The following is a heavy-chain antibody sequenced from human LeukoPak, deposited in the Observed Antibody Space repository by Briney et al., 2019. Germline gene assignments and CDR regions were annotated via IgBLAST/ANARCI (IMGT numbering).Heavy chain of an antibody. V-gene: IGHV3-30*02. CDR2: IRYDGSKK. J-gene: IGHJ4*02. Sequence: GGSLRLSCAASGFTFSSYGMHWVRQAPGKGLEWVAFIRYDGSKKYYAGSVKGRFTISRDNSKNTLYLQMNSLRAEDTAVYYCAKDQVVDYYDSSGYQYYFEDWAQGTLVTVSS. CDR1: GFTFSSYG. D-gene: IGHD3-22*01. CDR3: AKDQVVDYYDSSGYQYYFED.